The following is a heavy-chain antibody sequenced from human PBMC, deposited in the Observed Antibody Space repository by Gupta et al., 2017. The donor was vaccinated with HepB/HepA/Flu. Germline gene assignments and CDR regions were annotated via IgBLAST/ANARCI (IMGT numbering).Heavy chain of an antibody. V-gene: IGHV3-49*05. CDR3: TRGEWELLTSFDY. CDR2: SRRKAYGGTT. Sequence: EVQLVESGGGLVKPGRSLRLACTASGFTFGYYAMSWFRQAPGKGLEGVGFSRRKAYGGTTEYAASVKGRFTISRDDSKSIAYLQMNSLKTEDTAVYYCTRGEWELLTSFDYWGQGTLVTVSS. J-gene: IGHJ4*02. CDR1: GFTFGYYA. D-gene: IGHD1-26*01.